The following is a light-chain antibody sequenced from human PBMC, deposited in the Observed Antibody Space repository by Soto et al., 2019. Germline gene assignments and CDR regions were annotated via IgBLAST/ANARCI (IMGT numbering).Light chain of an antibody. V-gene: IGLV2-14*01. CDR1: SSDVGGYNY. CDR2: EVS. J-gene: IGLJ1*01. Sequence: QSALTQPASVSGSPGQSITISCTGTSSDVGGYNYVPWYQQHPGKAPELMIYEVSNRPSGVSNRFSGSKSGNTASLTISGLQAEEEADYYCSSYTSSSTLVFGTGTKVTVL. CDR3: SSYTSSSTLV.